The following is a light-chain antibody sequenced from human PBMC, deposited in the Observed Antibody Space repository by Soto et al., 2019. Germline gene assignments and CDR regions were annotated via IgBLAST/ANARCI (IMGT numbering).Light chain of an antibody. Sequence: DLQMTQSPSTLSASVGDRVTITCRASQSISSWLAWYQQKPGKAPKLLIYDASSLESGVPSRFSGSGSGTEFTLTISSLQPDDFATYYCQQYNSYSPVPFGQGTKVEIK. CDR2: DAS. CDR3: QQYNSYSPVP. CDR1: QSISSW. V-gene: IGKV1-5*01. J-gene: IGKJ1*01.